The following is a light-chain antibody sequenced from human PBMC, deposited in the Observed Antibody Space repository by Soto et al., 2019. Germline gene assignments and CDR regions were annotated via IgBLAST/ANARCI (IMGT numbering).Light chain of an antibody. J-gene: IGLJ2*01. Sequence: QSVLTQPPSVSGAPGQRVTISCTGSSSNIGAGYDVHWYQQLPGTAPKLLIYVNSNPPSGVPDRFSGSKSGTSASLAITGLQAEDEADYYCQSYDSSLSAVVFGGGTKLTVL. V-gene: IGLV1-40*01. CDR2: VNS. CDR3: QSYDSSLSAVV. CDR1: SSNIGAGYD.